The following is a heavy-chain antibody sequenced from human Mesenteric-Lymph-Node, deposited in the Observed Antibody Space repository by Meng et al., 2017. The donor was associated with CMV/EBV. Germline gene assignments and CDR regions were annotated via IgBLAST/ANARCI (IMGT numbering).Heavy chain of an antibody. J-gene: IGHJ6*02. CDR1: GFTFSSYG. D-gene: IGHD4-11*01. Sequence: GGSLRLSCAASGFTFSSYGMHWVRQAPGKGLEWVAFIRYDGSNKYYADSVKGRFTISRDNSKNTLYLQMNSLRAEDTAVYYCARVLSTVTNYYYYGMDVWGQGTTVTVSS. CDR3: ARVLSTVTNYYYYGMDV. CDR2: IRYDGSNK. V-gene: IGHV3-30*02.